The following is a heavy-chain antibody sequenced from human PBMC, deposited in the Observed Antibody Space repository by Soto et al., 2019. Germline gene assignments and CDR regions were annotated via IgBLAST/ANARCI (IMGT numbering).Heavy chain of an antibody. Sequence: GESLKISCKGSGYSFTSYWIGWVRQMPGKGLEWMGIIYPGDSDTRYSPSFQGQVTISADKSISTAYLQWSSLKASDTAMYYCARRRGGSGSYGYYYYYGMDVWGQGTTVTVSS. CDR2: IYPGDSDT. CDR1: GYSFTSYW. V-gene: IGHV5-51*01. CDR3: ARRRGGSGSYGYYYYYGMDV. J-gene: IGHJ6*02. D-gene: IGHD3-10*01.